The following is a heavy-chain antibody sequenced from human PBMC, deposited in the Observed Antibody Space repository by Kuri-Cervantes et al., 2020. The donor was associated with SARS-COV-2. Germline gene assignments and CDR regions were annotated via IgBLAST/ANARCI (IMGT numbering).Heavy chain of an antibody. J-gene: IGHJ6*02. CDR1: GFTFSSYA. CDR3: ARDITYYDILTGYFPARAYYYYYGMDV. CDR2: ISYDGSNK. V-gene: IGHV3-30*03. D-gene: IGHD3-9*01. Sequence: GGSLRLSCAASGFTFSSYAMSWVRQAPGKGLEWVAVISYDGSNKYYADSVKGRFTISRDNSKNTLYLQMNSLRAEDTAVYYCARDITYYDILTGYFPARAYYYYYGMDVWGQGTTVTVSS.